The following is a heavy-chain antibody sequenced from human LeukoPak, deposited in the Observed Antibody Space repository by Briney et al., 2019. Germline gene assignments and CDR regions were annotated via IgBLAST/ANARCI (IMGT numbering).Heavy chain of an antibody. V-gene: IGHV3-7*01. CDR3: ARKRYYYDSSDYGWFDQ. CDR1: GFSFSSYW. J-gene: IGHJ5*02. CDR2: IKQDGSGK. D-gene: IGHD3-22*01. Sequence: GGSLRLSCVASGFSFSSYWMSWVRQTPGKGLEGVANIKQDGSGKYYVDSVKGRFTVSRDNAKNSLYLQMNSLRAEDTAVYYCARKRYYYDSSDYGWFDQWGQGTLVAVSS.